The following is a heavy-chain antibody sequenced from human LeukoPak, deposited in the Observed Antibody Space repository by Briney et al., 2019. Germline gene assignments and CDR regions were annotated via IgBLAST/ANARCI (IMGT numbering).Heavy chain of an antibody. CDR2: TYYRSNSYF. CDR1: GDSVSSNSVT. J-gene: IGHJ4*02. Sequence: SQTLSLTCAISGDSVSSNSVTWNWIRQSPSRGLEWLGRTYYRSNSYFQYAVSFKSRMTINPDTFKNQFSLQLNSVTPEDAAVYYCLREVDLASIRDYWGQGILVTVSS. V-gene: IGHV6-1*01. CDR3: LREVDLASIRDY. D-gene: IGHD6-19*01.